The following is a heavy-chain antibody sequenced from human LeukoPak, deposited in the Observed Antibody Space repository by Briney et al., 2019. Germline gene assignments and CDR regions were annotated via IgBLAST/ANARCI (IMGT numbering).Heavy chain of an antibody. V-gene: IGHV1-2*02. CDR2: INPNSGGT. J-gene: IGHJ5*02. CDR3: ARGASGVYTVTTSWFDP. Sequence: ASVKVSCKASGYTFTGYYMHWVRQAPGQGLEWMGWINPNSGGTNYAQKFQGRVTMTRDASISTAYMELSRLRSDDTAVYYCARGASGVYTVTTSWFDPWGQGTLVTVSS. D-gene: IGHD4-17*01. CDR1: GYTFTGYY.